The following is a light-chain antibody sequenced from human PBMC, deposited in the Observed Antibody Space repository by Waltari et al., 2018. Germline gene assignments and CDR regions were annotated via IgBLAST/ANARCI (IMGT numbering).Light chain of an antibody. CDR2: KVS. Sequence: DVVMTQSPLSLPITPGQPASMTCRSSQSLLHSNGNTYLSWFLQKPGQPPRRLIYKVSNRDSGVPDRCVGSGAGTDFTLKISRVEAEDVGVYYCMQGTHFPYSFGQGTKVEIK. V-gene: IGKV2-30*02. CDR1: QSLLHSNGNTY. CDR3: MQGTHFPYS. J-gene: IGKJ2*03.